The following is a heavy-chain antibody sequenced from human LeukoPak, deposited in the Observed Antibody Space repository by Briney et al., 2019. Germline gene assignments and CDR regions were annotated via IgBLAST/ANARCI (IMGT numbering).Heavy chain of an antibody. Sequence: PGGSLRLSCAASGFTFSNYWMHRVRQAPGKGLVWVSRIKSDGSGTSYADSVKGRFTISRDNAKNTLYLQMNSLRAEDTALYYCARDSIPVAVYFDHWGQGALVTVSS. CDR2: IKSDGSGT. J-gene: IGHJ4*02. V-gene: IGHV3-74*01. D-gene: IGHD6-19*01. CDR3: ARDSIPVAVYFDH. CDR1: GFTFSNYW.